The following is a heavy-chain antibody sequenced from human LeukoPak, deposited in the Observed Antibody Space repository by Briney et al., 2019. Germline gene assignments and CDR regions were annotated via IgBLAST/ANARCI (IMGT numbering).Heavy chain of an antibody. Sequence: SVKVSCKASGGTFSSYAISWVRQAPGQGLEWMGRIIPILGIANYAQKFQGRVTMTRDTSTSTVYMELSSLRSEDTAVYYCARGSLYSSGWYFDYWGQGTLVTVSS. V-gene: IGHV1-69*04. D-gene: IGHD6-25*01. CDR2: IIPILGIA. CDR1: GGTFSSYA. J-gene: IGHJ4*02. CDR3: ARGSLYSSGWYFDY.